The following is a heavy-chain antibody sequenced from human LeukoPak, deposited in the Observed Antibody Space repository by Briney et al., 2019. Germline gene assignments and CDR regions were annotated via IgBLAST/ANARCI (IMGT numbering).Heavy chain of an antibody. V-gene: IGHV1-2*02. J-gene: IGHJ6*03. D-gene: IGHD2/OR15-2a*01. CDR1: GYTFTSYY. CDR2: INPNSGGT. Sequence: VASVKVSCGAFGYTFTSYYMHWVRQAPGQGLEWMGWINPNSGGTNYAQKFQGRVTMTRGTSISTAYMELSRLRSDDTAVYYCARGSKNNYYYYYYMDVWGKGTTVTVSS. CDR3: ARGSKNNYYYYYYMDV.